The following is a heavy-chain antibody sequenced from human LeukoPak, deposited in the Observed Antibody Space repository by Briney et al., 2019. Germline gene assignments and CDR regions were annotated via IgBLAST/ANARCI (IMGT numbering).Heavy chain of an antibody. CDR3: ARNGRVATIGGNWFDP. V-gene: IGHV1-2*02. D-gene: IGHD5-12*01. CDR2: INPNSGGT. J-gene: IGHJ5*02. Sequence: ASVKVSCKTSAYTFTAYYMHWVRQAPGQGLEWMGWINPNSGGTNFAQKFQGRVTLTRDTSIRTVYMELSRLTSDDTAVYYCARNGRVATIGGNWFDPWGQGTLVTVSS. CDR1: AYTFTAYY.